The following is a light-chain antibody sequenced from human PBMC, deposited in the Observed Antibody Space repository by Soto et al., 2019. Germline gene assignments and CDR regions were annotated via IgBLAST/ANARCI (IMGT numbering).Light chain of an antibody. Sequence: QSGLTQPASVSGSPGQSITISCTGTSSDVGDNNYVSWYQHHPGKAPKLLIYEVTNRPSGVSYRFSGSKSDNTASLTISGLQAEDEAQYYCSSYTNTHIVLFGGGTQLTVL. CDR3: SSYTNTHIVL. CDR2: EVT. CDR1: SSDVGDNNY. J-gene: IGLJ7*01. V-gene: IGLV2-14*01.